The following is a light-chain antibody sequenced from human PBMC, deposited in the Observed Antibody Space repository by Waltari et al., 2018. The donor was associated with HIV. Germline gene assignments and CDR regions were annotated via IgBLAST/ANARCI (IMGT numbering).Light chain of an antibody. CDR3: MQALQTPWT. CDR2: LGS. Sequence: DIVMTQSPLSLPVTPGESASISCRSSQSLLHSNGYTYLDWYLQKPGQSPQLLIYLGSNRASGVPDRFSGSGSGTDFTLKISRVEAEDVGVYYCMQALQTPWTFGQGTKLEIK. V-gene: IGKV2-28*01. J-gene: IGKJ2*01. CDR1: QSLLHSNGYTY.